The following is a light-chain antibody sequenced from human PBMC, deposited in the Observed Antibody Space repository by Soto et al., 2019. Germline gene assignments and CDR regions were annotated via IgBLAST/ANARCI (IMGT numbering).Light chain of an antibody. V-gene: IGKV3-15*01. Sequence: EIVMTQSPATLSVSPGERATLSCRASQDVSFNLAWYQQKPGQAPRLLIYTASIRATGIPARFSGSGSGTEFTLTLSSLLSEDFAVYYCQQYSELPAGTFGGGTKVEIK. CDR2: TAS. CDR1: QDVSFN. CDR3: QQYSELPAGT. J-gene: IGKJ4*01.